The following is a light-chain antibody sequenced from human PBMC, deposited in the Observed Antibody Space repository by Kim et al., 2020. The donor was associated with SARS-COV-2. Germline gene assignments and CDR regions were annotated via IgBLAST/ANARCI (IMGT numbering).Light chain of an antibody. CDR1: SSDVGGYNY. CDR2: DVS. Sequence: QSVLTQPASVSGSPGQSITISCTGTSSDVGGYNYVTWYQQYPGKAPKLMIYDVSNRPSGVSDRFSGSKSDNTASLTISGLQAEDEADYYCCSYAGSYAIVFGGGTQLTVL. V-gene: IGLV2-14*01. CDR3: CSYAGSYAIV. J-gene: IGLJ2*01.